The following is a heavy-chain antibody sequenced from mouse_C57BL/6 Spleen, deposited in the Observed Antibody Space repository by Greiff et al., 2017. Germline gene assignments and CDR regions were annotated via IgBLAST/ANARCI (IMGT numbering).Heavy chain of an antibody. CDR3: ARSKLTGYYFDY. CDR1: GYTFTDYY. D-gene: IGHD4-1*01. Sequence: VQLQQSGPVLVKPGASVKMSCKASGYTFTDYYMNWVKQSHGKSLEWIGVINPYNGGTSYNQKFKGKATLTVDKSSSTAYMELNSLTSEDSAVYYCARSKLTGYYFDYWGQGTTLTVSS. CDR2: INPYNGGT. J-gene: IGHJ2*01. V-gene: IGHV1-19*01.